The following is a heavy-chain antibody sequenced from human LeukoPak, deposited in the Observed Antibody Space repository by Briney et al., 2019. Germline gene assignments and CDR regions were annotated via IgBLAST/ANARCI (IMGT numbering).Heavy chain of an antibody. J-gene: IGHJ4*02. D-gene: IGHD2-15*01. CDR2: FGTRSTSV. V-gene: IGHV3-21*01. CDR3: AGRHCSDGGCYFAGADPFDY. CDR1: GFTFSGYS. Sequence: KAGGSLRLSCTASGFTFSGYSMNWIRQAPGKGLEWVSSFGTRSTSVYHAGSVKGRFAISRDNAKNSLYLQMNSLRVEDTAVYFCAGRHCSDGGCYFAGADPFDYWGQGTLVTVSS.